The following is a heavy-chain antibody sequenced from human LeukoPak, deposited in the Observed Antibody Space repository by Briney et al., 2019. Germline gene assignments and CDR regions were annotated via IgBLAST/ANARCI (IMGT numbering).Heavy chain of an antibody. J-gene: IGHJ4*02. D-gene: IGHD2-21*02. CDR2: ISYDGSNK. Sequence: GGSLRLSCAASGFTFSSYGMHWVRQAPGKGLEWVAVISYDGSNKYYADSVKGRFTISRDNSKNTLYLQMNSLRAEDTAVYYCAKEEEVTAIAYWGQGILVTVSS. CDR3: AKEEEVTAIAY. CDR1: GFTFSSYG. V-gene: IGHV3-30*18.